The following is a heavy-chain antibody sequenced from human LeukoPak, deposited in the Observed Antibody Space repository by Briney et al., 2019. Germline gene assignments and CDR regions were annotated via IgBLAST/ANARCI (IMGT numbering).Heavy chain of an antibody. J-gene: IGHJ4*02. Sequence: PGGSLRLSCAASGFTFDDYAMHWVRQAPGKGLEWVSGISWNSGSTGYADSVKGRFTISRDNAKNSLYLQMNSLRAEDTALYYCAKASLGYCSGGSCFFDYWGQGTLVTVSS. CDR3: AKASLGYCSGGSCFFDY. V-gene: IGHV3-9*01. CDR2: ISWNSGST. CDR1: GFTFDDYA. D-gene: IGHD2-15*01.